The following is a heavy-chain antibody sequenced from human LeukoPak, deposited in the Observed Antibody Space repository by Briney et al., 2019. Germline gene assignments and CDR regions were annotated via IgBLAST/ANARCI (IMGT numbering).Heavy chain of an antibody. D-gene: IGHD2-2*03. Sequence: ASVKVSCKASRYTFTGYYIHWVRQAPGQGLEWMGRINPNSGGTNYAQKFQGRVTMTRDTSISTAYMELSRLRSDDTAVYYCAREGGYCSITSCSLGWFDPWGQGTLVTVSS. CDR3: AREGGYCSITSCSLGWFDP. CDR2: INPNSGGT. V-gene: IGHV1-2*06. J-gene: IGHJ5*02. CDR1: RYTFTGYY.